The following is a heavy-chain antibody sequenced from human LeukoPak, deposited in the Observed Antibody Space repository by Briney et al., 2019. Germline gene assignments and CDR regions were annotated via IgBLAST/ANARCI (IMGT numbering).Heavy chain of an antibody. Sequence: ASVKVSCKASGYTFTSYDINWVRQAAGQGLEWMGWMNPNSGNTGYAQKFQGRVTMTRNTSISTAYMELSSLRSEDTAVYYCATDMGDYVWGSYRPNWFDPWGQGTLVTVSS. D-gene: IGHD3-16*02. CDR3: ATDMGDYVWGSYRPNWFDP. CDR2: MNPNSGNT. J-gene: IGHJ5*02. CDR1: GYTFTSYD. V-gene: IGHV1-8*01.